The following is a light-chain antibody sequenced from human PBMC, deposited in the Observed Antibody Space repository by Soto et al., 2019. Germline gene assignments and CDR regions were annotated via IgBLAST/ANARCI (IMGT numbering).Light chain of an antibody. V-gene: IGKV4-1*01. Sequence: DIVMTQSPDSLAVSLGERATINCKSSQSVLYSPNNKNYLAWYQQKPGKPPRLLVYWASTRESGVPDRFSGSGSGTDFTLTISSLQAEDAAVYYCHHYHSAPQTFGQGTKVEIK. J-gene: IGKJ1*01. CDR1: QSVLYSPNNKNY. CDR2: WAS. CDR3: HHYHSAPQT.